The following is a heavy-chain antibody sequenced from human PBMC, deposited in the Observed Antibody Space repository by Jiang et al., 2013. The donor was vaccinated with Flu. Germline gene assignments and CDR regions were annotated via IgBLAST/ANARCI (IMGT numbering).Heavy chain of an antibody. CDR1: GFTVSSNY. V-gene: IGHV3-53*04. Sequence: VQLLESGGGLVQPGGSLRLSCAASGFTVSSNYMSWVRQAPGKGLEWVSVIYSGGSTYYADSVKGRFTISRHNSKNTLYLQMNSLRAEDTAVYYCARGPAGYDFWSGDYGMDVWGQGTTVTVSS. CDR3: ARGPAGYDFWSGDYGMDV. J-gene: IGHJ6*02. D-gene: IGHD3-3*01. CDR2: IYSGGST.